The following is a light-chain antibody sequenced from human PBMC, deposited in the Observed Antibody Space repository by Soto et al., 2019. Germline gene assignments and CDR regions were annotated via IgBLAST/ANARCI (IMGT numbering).Light chain of an antibody. Sequence: EIVMTQSPATLSVSPGERATLSCRASQRVSSNLAWYQQKPGQAPRLLIYAASTRATGIPARFSGSGSGTEFTLTISSLQSEDFAVYYCQHYNNWPPWTFGQGTKVEIK. V-gene: IGKV3-15*01. J-gene: IGKJ1*01. CDR3: QHYNNWPPWT. CDR1: QRVSSN. CDR2: AAS.